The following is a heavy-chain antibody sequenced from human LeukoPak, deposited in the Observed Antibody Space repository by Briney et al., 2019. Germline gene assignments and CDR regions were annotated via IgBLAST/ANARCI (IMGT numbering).Heavy chain of an antibody. D-gene: IGHD3-22*01. J-gene: IGHJ1*01. V-gene: IGHV4-59*08. CDR3: ARGVSYYDSSGYKH. Sequence: PSETLSLTCTVSGGSISSYYWSWIRQPPGKGLEWIRYIYYSGSTNYNPSLKSRVTMSVDTSENQFSLKLSSVTAADTAVYYCARGVSYYDSSGYKHWGQGTLVTVSS. CDR2: IYYSGST. CDR1: GGSISSYY.